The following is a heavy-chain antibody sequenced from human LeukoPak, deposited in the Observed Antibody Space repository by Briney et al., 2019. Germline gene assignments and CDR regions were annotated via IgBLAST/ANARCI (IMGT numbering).Heavy chain of an antibody. CDR3: ARTLRGQNYYGYLDY. Sequence: SETLSLTCTVSSGSISSDYWSWIRQPPGKGLVWIGYISYSGSANYNPSLKTRVTISIDKSKNQFSLKMTSVTAADTAVYYCARTLRGQNYYGYLDYWGQGTLVTVSS. CDR2: ISYSGSA. J-gene: IGHJ4*02. CDR1: SGSISSDY. D-gene: IGHD4-17*01. V-gene: IGHV4-59*01.